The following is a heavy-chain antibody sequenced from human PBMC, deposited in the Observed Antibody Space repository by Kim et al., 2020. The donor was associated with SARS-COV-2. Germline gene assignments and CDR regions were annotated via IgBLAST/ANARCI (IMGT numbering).Heavy chain of an antibody. CDR3: ARQRSYCSITSCLNWFDP. CDR1: GYSFTSYW. V-gene: IGHV5-10-1*01. CDR2: IDPSDSYT. J-gene: IGHJ5*02. D-gene: IGHD2-2*01. Sequence: GESLKISCKGSGYSFTSYWISWVRQMPGKGLEWMGRIDPSDSYTNYSPSFQGHVTISADKSISTAYLQWSSLKASDTAMYYCARQRSYCSITSCLNWFDPWGEGTLVTVSS.